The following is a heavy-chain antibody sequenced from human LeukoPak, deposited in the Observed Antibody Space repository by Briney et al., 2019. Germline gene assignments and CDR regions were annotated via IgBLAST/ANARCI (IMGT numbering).Heavy chain of an antibody. Sequence: GGSLRLSCAASGFTFSSYWMHWVRQAPGKGLVWVSRVNPQGSDTSYTDSVKGRFTISRDNAKDSLHLQMDNLRAEDTAVYYCARARWSSTGWFSGYWGQGTLVAVSS. CDR3: ARARWSSTGWFSGY. CDR2: VNPQGSDT. J-gene: IGHJ4*02. V-gene: IGHV3-74*01. CDR1: GFTFSSYW. D-gene: IGHD6-19*01.